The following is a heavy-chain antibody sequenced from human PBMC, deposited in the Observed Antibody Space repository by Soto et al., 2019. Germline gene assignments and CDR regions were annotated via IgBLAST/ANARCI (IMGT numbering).Heavy chain of an antibody. D-gene: IGHD3-3*01. J-gene: IGHJ6*02. Sequence: TGGSLRLSCAAAGFTFSSYWLSWVPQAPGKGLEWVANIKQDGSEKYYVDSVKGRFTISRDNAKSSLYLQMNSLRAEDSALYYCARAGDYDFWSGYEEDVWGQGTTVTVSS. V-gene: IGHV3-7*05. CDR3: ARAGDYDFWSGYEEDV. CDR2: IKQDGSEK. CDR1: GFTFSSYW.